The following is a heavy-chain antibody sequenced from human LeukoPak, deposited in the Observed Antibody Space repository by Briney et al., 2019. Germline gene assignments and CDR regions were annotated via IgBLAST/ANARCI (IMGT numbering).Heavy chain of an antibody. CDR2: ISGSGGST. J-gene: IGHJ4*02. CDR3: AKSKGASGWPGFDY. V-gene: IGHV3-23*01. D-gene: IGHD6-19*01. CDR1: EFTFRSYA. Sequence: PGVSLRLSCAASEFTFRSYAMSWVRQAPGKGLEWVSGISGSGGSTYYADSVQDRFSISRDNSKNTLYLQMSSLRDEDTAVYYCAKSKGASGWPGFDYWGQGTLVTVSS.